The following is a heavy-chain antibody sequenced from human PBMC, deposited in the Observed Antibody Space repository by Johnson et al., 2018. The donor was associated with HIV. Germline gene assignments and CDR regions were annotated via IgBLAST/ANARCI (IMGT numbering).Heavy chain of an antibody. CDR2: IYSGGST. J-gene: IGHJ3*02. CDR3: AKDESYALVI. V-gene: IGHV3-66*01. CDR1: GFTVSSNY. Sequence: VQLVESGGGLVQPGGSLRLSCAASGFTVSSNYMSWVRQAPGKGLEWVSVIYSGGSTYYADSVKGRFTISRDISNNTLHLQMNSLRAGDTAVYYCAKDESYALVIWGQGTMVAVSS.